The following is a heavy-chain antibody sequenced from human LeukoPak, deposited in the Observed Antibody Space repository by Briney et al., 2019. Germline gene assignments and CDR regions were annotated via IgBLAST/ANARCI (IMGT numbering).Heavy chain of an antibody. CDR1: GFTFDDYA. CDR3: AKDLRGHIVVVTATSGVAFDY. V-gene: IGHV3-9*01. Sequence: PGGSLRLSCAASGFTFDDYAMHWVRQAPGKGLEWVSGISWNSGSIGYADPVKGRFTISRDNAKNSLYLQMNSLRAEDTALYYCAKDLRGHIVVVTATSGVAFDYWGQGTLVTVSS. J-gene: IGHJ4*02. CDR2: ISWNSGSI. D-gene: IGHD2-21*02.